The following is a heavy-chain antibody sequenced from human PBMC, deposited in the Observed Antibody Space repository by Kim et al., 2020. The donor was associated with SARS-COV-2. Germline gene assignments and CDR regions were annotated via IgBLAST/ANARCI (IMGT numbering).Heavy chain of an antibody. D-gene: IGHD5-12*01. CDR1: GGSISSSSYY. J-gene: IGHJ6*02. CDR2: IYYSGRT. CDR3: ARHRPKGRWLQSYYYGMDV. V-gene: IGHV4-39*01. Sequence: SETLSLTCTVSGGSISSSSYYWGWIRQPPGKGLEWIGSIYYSGRTYYNPSLKSRVTISVDTSKNQFSLKLSSVTAADTAVYYCARHRPKGRWLQSYYYGMDVWGQGTTVTVSS.